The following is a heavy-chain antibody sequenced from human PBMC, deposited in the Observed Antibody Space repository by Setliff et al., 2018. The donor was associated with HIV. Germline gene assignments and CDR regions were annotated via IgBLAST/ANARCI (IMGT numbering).Heavy chain of an antibody. V-gene: IGHV4-61*02. Sequence: SETLSLTCTVSGGSISSGSYYWSWIRQPAGKGLEWIGRIYTSGSTNYNPSLKSRVTISVHTSKNQLSLKLNSVTAADTAMYYCARDGGSSGWYFVLGYSDYWGPGTLVTVSS. D-gene: IGHD6-19*01. CDR1: GGSISSGSYY. CDR2: IYTSGST. J-gene: IGHJ4*02. CDR3: ARDGGSSGWYFVLGYSDY.